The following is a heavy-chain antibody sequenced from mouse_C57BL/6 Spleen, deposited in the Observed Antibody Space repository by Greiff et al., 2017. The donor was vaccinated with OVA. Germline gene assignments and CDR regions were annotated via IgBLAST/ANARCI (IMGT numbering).Heavy chain of an antibody. D-gene: IGHD3-3*01. V-gene: IGHV3-6*01. CDR2: ISYDGSN. Sequence: EVQRVESGPGLVKPSQSLSLTCSVTGYSITSGYYWNWIRQFPGNKLEWMGYISYDGSNNYNPSLKNRISITRDTSKNQFFLKLNSVTTEDTATYYCARDRLGCFDYWGQGTTLTVSS. J-gene: IGHJ2*01. CDR3: ARDRLGCFDY. CDR1: GYSITSGYY.